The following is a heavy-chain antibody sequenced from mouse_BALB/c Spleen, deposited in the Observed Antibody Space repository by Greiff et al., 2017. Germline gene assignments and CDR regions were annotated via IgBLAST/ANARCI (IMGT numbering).Heavy chain of an antibody. D-gene: IGHD1-1*01. V-gene: IGHV3-2*02. J-gene: IGHJ2*01. CDR3: ARLAGGSIHFDY. CDR1: GYSIPSDYA. Sequence: ESGPGLVKPSQSLSLTCTVTGYSIPSDYAWNWIRQFPGNKLEWMGYISYSGSTSYNPSLKSRISITRDTSKNQFFLQLNSVTTEDTATYYCARLAGGSIHFDYWGQGTTLTVSS. CDR2: ISYSGST.